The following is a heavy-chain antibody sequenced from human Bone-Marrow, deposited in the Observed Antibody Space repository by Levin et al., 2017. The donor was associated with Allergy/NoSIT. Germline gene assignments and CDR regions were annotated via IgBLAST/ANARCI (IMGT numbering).Heavy chain of an antibody. CDR3: AKGYCSSTSWGGVRLDY. D-gene: IGHD2-2*01. CDR1: GFTFSSYA. J-gene: IGHJ4*02. Sequence: GGSLRLSCAASGFTFSSYAMSWVRQAPGKGLEWVSAISGSGGSTYYADSVKGRFTISRDNSKNTLYLQMNSLRAEDTAVYYCAKGYCSSTSWGGVRLDYWGQGTLVTVSS. V-gene: IGHV3-23*01. CDR2: ISGSGGST.